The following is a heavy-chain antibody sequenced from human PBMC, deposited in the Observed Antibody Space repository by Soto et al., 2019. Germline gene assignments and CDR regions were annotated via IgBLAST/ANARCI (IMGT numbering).Heavy chain of an antibody. CDR3: AREAVVVGATRSGDAFDI. Sequence: QVQLVQSGAEVKKPGSSVKVSCKASGGTFSSYAISWVRQAPGQGLEWMGGIIPIFGTANYAQKFQGRVTINADEPTSTAYMELSSLRSEDTAVYYCAREAVVVGATRSGDAFDIWGQGTMVTVSS. D-gene: IGHD1-26*01. J-gene: IGHJ3*02. CDR1: GGTFSSYA. V-gene: IGHV1-69*01. CDR2: IIPIFGTA.